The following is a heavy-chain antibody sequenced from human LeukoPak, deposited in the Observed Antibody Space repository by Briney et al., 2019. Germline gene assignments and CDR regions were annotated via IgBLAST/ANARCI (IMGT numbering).Heavy chain of an antibody. CDR1: GYTFTGYY. Sequence: ASVKASFKASGYTFTGYYMHWVRQAPGQGLEWMGWINPNSGGTNYAQKFQGRVTMTRDTSISTAYMELSRLRSDDTAVYYCARGQELESAFDIWGQVTMVTVSS. J-gene: IGHJ3*02. CDR3: ARGQELESAFDI. D-gene: IGHD1-1*01. V-gene: IGHV1-2*02. CDR2: INPNSGGT.